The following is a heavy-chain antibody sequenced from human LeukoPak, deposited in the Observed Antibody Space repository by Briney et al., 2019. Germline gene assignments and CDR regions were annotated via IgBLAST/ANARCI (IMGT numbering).Heavy chain of an antibody. CDR1: GFTFGDYA. V-gene: IGHV3-49*03. CDR2: IRSKAYGWTT. CDR3: TRARSGSYYWFFWSGPFDY. Sequence: PGGSLRLSCTASGFTFGDYAMSWFRQAPGKGLEWVGFIRSKAYGWTTEYAASVKGRFTISRDDSKSIAYLQMNSQKTEDTAVYYCTRARSGSYYWFFWSGPFDYWGQGTLVTVSS. J-gene: IGHJ4*02. D-gene: IGHD1-26*01.